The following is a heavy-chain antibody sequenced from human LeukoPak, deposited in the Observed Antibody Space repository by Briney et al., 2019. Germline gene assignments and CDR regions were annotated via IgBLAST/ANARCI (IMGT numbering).Heavy chain of an antibody. Sequence: GGSLRFSCSASGFPFSSYARHWVRQAQGKVLEYVSAISDSGGSTYYADSVKGRFTISRDNSKNTLYLQMSSLRAEDTAVYFCVRGYSFGPYGMDVWGQGTTVTVSS. V-gene: IGHV3-64D*09. CDR3: VRGYSFGPYGMDV. J-gene: IGHJ6*02. D-gene: IGHD2-15*01. CDR1: GFPFSSYA. CDR2: ISDSGGST.